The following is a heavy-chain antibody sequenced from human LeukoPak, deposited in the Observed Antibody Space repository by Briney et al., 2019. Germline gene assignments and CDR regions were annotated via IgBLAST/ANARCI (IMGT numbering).Heavy chain of an antibody. J-gene: IGHJ4*02. Sequence: GGSLRLSCAASGFTFSSHWMHWVRHAPEKGLVGVAHINADGSGTYYAASVKGRFTISRDSSKNTLYLQMNSLTAGDTAIYFCARDIYRAAAKYYFDYWGQGALVTVSS. CDR2: INADGSGT. CDR3: ARDIYRAAAKYYFDY. V-gene: IGHV3-74*01. D-gene: IGHD6-13*01. CDR1: GFTFSSHW.